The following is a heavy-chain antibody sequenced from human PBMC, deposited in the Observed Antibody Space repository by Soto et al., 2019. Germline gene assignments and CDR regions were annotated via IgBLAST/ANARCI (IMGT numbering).Heavy chain of an antibody. V-gene: IGHV1-69*13. J-gene: IGHJ6*02. D-gene: IGHD2-15*01. CDR1: GYTFTSYG. CDR3: AISSVVVVAATYYYYGMDV. CDR2: ISAIIGKA. Sequence: ASVKVSCKASGYTFTSYGISWVRQAPGQGLEWMGGISAIIGKANYAQKFQGRVTMTADESTSTAYMELSSLRSEDTAVYYCAISSVVVVAATYYYYGMDVWGQGTTVTVSS.